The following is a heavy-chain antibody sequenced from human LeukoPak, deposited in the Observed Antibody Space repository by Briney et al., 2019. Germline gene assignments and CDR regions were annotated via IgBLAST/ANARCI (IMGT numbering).Heavy chain of an antibody. Sequence: GGSLRLSCAASGFTFSSYNMNWVRQAPGKGLEWVSSISSSSSYIYYADSVKGRFTISRDNSKNTLYLQMNSLRAEDTAVYYCAKDFHLTNLVRDAFDIWGQGTMVTVSS. J-gene: IGHJ3*02. D-gene: IGHD6-13*01. CDR1: GFTFSSYN. V-gene: IGHV3-21*04. CDR2: ISSSSSYI. CDR3: AKDFHLTNLVRDAFDI.